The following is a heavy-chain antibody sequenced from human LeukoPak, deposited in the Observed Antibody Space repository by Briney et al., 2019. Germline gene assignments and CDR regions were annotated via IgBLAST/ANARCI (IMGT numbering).Heavy chain of an antibody. CDR3: ARAFDGDGYYYYYYMDV. Sequence: PGGSLRLSCAASGFTFSSYAMSWVRQAPGKGLEWVSSISSSSSYIYYADSVKGRFTISRDNAKNSLYLQMNSLRAEDTAVYYCARAFDGDGYYYYYYMDVWGKGTTVTVSS. V-gene: IGHV3-21*01. D-gene: IGHD5-24*01. J-gene: IGHJ6*03. CDR1: GFTFSSYA. CDR2: ISSSSSYI.